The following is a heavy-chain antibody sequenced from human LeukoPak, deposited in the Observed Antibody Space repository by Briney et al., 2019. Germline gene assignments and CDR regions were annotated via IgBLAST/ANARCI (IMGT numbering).Heavy chain of an antibody. D-gene: IGHD6-19*01. J-gene: IGHJ5*02. Sequence: ASVTVSCKSSGYTFTIYYMHWVRQAPGQGLEWMGIINPSGGSTVYAQKFQGRVTITRDTSTSTVYMELSSLRSDDTAVYYCAVYSSGWYPWGQGTLVTVSS. CDR1: GYTFTIYY. CDR3: AVYSSGWYP. CDR2: INPSGGST. V-gene: IGHV1-46*01.